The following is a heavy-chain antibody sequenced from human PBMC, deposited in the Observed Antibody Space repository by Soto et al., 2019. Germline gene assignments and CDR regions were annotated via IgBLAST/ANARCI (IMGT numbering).Heavy chain of an antibody. CDR2: INHSGST. Sequence: SETLSLTCAVYGGSFSGYYWSWIRQPPGKGLEWIGEINHSGSTNYNPSLKSRVTISVDTSKNQFSLKLSSVTAADTAVYYCARGVAVAGTGSYYYYGMDVWGQGTTVTVSS. CDR1: GGSFSGYY. V-gene: IGHV4-34*01. D-gene: IGHD6-19*01. J-gene: IGHJ6*02. CDR3: ARGVAVAGTGSYYYYGMDV.